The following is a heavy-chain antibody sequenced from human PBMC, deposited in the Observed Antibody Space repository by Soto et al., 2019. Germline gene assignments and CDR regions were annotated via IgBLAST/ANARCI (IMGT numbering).Heavy chain of an antibody. D-gene: IGHD6-19*01. CDR1: GFTFSTYA. CDR3: AKQEGYTSAWHFGY. CDR2: ISGSGGGT. J-gene: IGHJ4*02. V-gene: IGHV3-23*01. Sequence: PGGSLRLSCAGSGFTFSTYAMSWVRQAPGKGLEWVSTISGSGGGTHYADSVKGRFTISRDNSKGTLYLQMNSLRAEDTAIYYRAKQEGYTSAWHFGYWGQGTLVTVSS.